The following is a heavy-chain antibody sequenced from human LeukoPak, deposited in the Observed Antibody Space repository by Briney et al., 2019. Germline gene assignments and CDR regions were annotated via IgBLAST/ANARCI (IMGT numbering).Heavy chain of an antibody. CDR1: GYTFTSHG. V-gene: IGHV1-18*03. CDR2: ISTYNGNT. J-gene: IGHJ3*02. CDR3: ARFTDDDAFDI. Sequence: ASVKVSCKASGYTFTSHGISWVRQAPGQGLEWMGWISTYNGNTNYAQKLQGRVTITRDTSASTAYMELSSLRSEDMAVYYCARFTDDDAFDIWGQGTMVTVSS.